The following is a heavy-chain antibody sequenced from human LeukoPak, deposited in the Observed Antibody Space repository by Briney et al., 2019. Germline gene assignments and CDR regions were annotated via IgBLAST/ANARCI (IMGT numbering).Heavy chain of an antibody. CDR3: ARDQLELRGNWFDP. Sequence: ASVKVSCKASGGTFSSYAISWVRQAPGQGLEWMGGIIPIFGTANYAQKFRGRVTITTDESTSTAYMELSSLRSEDTAVYYCARDQLELRGNWFDPWGQGTLVTVSS. CDR1: GGTFSSYA. J-gene: IGHJ5*02. V-gene: IGHV1-69*05. CDR2: IIPIFGTA. D-gene: IGHD1-7*01.